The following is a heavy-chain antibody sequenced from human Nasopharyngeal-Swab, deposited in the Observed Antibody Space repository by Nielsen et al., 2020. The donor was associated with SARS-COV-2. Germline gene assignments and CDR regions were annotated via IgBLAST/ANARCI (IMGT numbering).Heavy chain of an antibody. CDR3: KTDFYFDY. CDR1: GFIFSASA. CDR2: IGDKDHNYAT. J-gene: IGHJ4*02. V-gene: IGHV3-73*01. Sequence: GESLKIYCAASGFIFSASAIHWVRQASGKGLEWDGRIGDKDHNYATTYGASVQGRVTISREDSKNTAFLQMDSLKTEDTALYYCKTDFYFDYWGQGTLVTVAS.